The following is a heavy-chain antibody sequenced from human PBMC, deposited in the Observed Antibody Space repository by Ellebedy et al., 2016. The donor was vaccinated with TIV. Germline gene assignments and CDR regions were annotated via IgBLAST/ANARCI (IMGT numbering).Heavy chain of an antibody. V-gene: IGHV3-23*01. CDR2: TSGSGGST. CDR1: GFTFSRYA. Sequence: GESLKISCAASGFTFSRYAMSWVRQAPGKGLEWVSATSGSGGSTYYADSVKGRFTISRDNSKNTLYLQMNNLGAEDTAVFYCARNRHVERGDCLDYWGQGTLVTVSS. D-gene: IGHD2-21*02. CDR3: ARNRHVERGDCLDY. J-gene: IGHJ4*02.